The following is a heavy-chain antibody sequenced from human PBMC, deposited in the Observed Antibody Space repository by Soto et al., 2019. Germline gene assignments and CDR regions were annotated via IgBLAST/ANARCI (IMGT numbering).Heavy chain of an antibody. CDR3: ARAAKAFDALDL. CDR1: GDSVSTNSAT. V-gene: IGHV6-1*01. CDR2: TYLRSKWYN. J-gene: IGHJ3*01. Sequence: QIQLQQSGPGLVKPSQTLSLTCVISGDSVSTNSATWNWIRQSPSRGLEWMGRTYLRSKWYNEYAVSVKSRIAIRTDTSKKLSSLQQSSVTPEDTAVYFCARAAKAFDALDLWGLGTVVTVSS.